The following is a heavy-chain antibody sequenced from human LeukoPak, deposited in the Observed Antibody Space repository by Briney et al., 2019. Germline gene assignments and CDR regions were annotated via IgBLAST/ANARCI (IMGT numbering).Heavy chain of an antibody. CDR1: GGSISSGGYY. V-gene: IGHV4-31*03. CDR2: IYYGGSA. Sequence: TLSLTCTVSGGSISSGGYYWSWIRQHPGKGLEWIGYIYYGGSAYYNPSLKSRVTISVDTSKNQFSLKLSSVTAADTAVYYCARYYYDSSGYPYYFDYWGQGTLVIVSS. D-gene: IGHD3-22*01. CDR3: ARYYYDSSGYPYYFDY. J-gene: IGHJ4*02.